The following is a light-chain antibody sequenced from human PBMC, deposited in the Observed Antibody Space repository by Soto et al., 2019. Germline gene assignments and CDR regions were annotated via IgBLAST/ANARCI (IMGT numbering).Light chain of an antibody. J-gene: IGKJ1*01. Sequence: DIQMTQSPSSLSASVGDRVTITCRASQGISNYLAWFQQKPGKVPKLLIFSASTLRSGVPSRFSGSGSGTDVTLTISSLQPEDVAIYYCQKYNSAPRTFGQGTKVEIK. CDR3: QKYNSAPRT. V-gene: IGKV1-27*01. CDR1: QGISNY. CDR2: SAS.